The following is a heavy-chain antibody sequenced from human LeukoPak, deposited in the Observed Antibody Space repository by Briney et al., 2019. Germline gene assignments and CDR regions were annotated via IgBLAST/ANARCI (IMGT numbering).Heavy chain of an antibody. CDR3: ARDSGSYYPFDY. D-gene: IGHD1-26*01. J-gene: IGHJ4*02. CDR1: GFTFSDYS. V-gene: IGHV3-21*01. Sequence: GGSLRLSCAASGFTFSDYSMNWVRQAPGKGLEWVSSISSSSSSSYIYYADSVKGRFTISRDNAKNSLYLQMNSLRAEDTAVYYCARDSGSYYPFDYWGQGTLVTVSS. CDR2: ISSSSSSSYI.